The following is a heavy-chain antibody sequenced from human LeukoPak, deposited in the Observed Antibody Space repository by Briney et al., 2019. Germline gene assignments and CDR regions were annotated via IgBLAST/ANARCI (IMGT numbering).Heavy chain of an antibody. J-gene: IGHJ5*02. CDR3: ARGAWFDP. CDR2: IYHSGST. CDR1: GGSISSYY. Sequence: SETLSLTCTVSGGSISSYYWSWIRQPPGKGLEWIGYIYHSGSTNYNPSLKSRVTISVDTSKNQFSLKLSSVTAADTAVYYCARGAWFDPWGQGTLVTVSS. V-gene: IGHV4-59*01.